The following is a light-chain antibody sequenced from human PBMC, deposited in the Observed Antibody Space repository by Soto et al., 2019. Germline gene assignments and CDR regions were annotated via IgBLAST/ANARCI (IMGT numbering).Light chain of an antibody. CDR1: SSNIGAGSD. J-gene: IGLJ1*01. CDR2: INK. V-gene: IGLV1-40*01. CDR3: QTHDISLSGSYV. Sequence: QSVLTQPPSVSGAPGQTVTISCTGTSSNIGAGSDVHWYQQLPGAAPKLLIYINKNRPSGVPDRFSGSKSGSTASLAITGLQAEDEADYYCQTHDISLSGSYVFGTGTKVTVL.